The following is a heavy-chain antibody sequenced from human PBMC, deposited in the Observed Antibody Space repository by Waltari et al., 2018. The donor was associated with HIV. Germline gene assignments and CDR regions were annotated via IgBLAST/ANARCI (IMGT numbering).Heavy chain of an antibody. J-gene: IGHJ4*02. D-gene: IGHD2-15*01. CDR1: GYTFTGYY. V-gene: IGHV1-2*02. CDR3: ARTFLYCSGGTCYFDY. CDR2: INPNSGGT. Sequence: QVQLVQSGAEVKKPGASVKVSCKASGYTFTGYYMHWVRQAPGQWLEWMGWINPNSGGTNDAQKLKGRGTMTRGTSISTAYMELGRLRSDDTAVYYCARTFLYCSGGTCYFDYWGQGTLVTVSS.